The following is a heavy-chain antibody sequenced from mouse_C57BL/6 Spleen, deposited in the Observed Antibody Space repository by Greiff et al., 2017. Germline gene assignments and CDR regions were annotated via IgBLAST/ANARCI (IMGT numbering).Heavy chain of an antibody. CDR2: IYPGSGGT. V-gene: IGHV1-55*01. J-gene: IGHJ3*01. CDR1: GYTFTSYW. Sequence: QVQLQQPGAELVKPGASVKMSCKASGYTFTSYWITWVKQRPGQGLEWIGDIYPGSGGTNYNEKFKSKATLTADTSSSTAYRQLSSLTSEDSAVYYCARAWSWCAYWGQGTLVTVSA. CDR3: ARAWSWCAY.